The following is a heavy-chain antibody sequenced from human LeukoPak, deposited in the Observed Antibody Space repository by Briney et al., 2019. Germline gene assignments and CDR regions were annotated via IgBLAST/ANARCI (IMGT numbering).Heavy chain of an antibody. Sequence: GESLRISCKGSGYTFSSYWIGWVRQMPGKGLEWMGIVYPGDSDTRYSPSLQGQVTISVDTSIGTAYLQWSSLKASDTAIYYCARQNDFRLDYWGQGTLVTVSS. J-gene: IGHJ4*02. D-gene: IGHD3-3*01. CDR1: GYTFSSYW. CDR2: VYPGDSDT. CDR3: ARQNDFRLDY. V-gene: IGHV5-51*01.